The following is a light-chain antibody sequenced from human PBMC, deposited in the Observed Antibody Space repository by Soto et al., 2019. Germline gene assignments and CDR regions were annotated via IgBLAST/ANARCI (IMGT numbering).Light chain of an antibody. J-gene: IGKJ4*01. CDR2: GAS. CDR1: QTVRTNY. V-gene: IGKV3-20*01. CDR3: QQYSDSPLT. Sequence: EIVLTQSPGTLSLSPGERATLSCMASQTVRTNYLAWFQHKPGQAPRLLIYGASSRATGIPDRFSGSGSGTDFTLTLNRLEPEDFAVYFCQQYSDSPLTFGGGTKVEIK.